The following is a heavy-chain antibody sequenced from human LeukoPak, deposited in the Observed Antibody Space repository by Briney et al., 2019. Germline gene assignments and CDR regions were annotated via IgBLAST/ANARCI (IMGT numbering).Heavy chain of an antibody. CDR1: GGSISSYY. Sequence: SETLSLTCTVSGGSISSYYWSWIRQPPGKGLEWIGYIYYSGSTNYNPSLKSRVTISVDTSKNQFSLKLSSVTAADTAVYYCESLYGSGRSLFDYWGQGTLVTVSS. J-gene: IGHJ4*02. CDR2: IYYSGST. D-gene: IGHD3-10*01. CDR3: ESLYGSGRSLFDY. V-gene: IGHV4-59*01.